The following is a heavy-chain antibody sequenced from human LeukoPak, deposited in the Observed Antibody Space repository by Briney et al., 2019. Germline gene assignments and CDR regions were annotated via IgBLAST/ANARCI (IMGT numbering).Heavy chain of an antibody. D-gene: IGHD4-23*01. Sequence: GGSLRLSCAASGFTFSSYTMNWVRQAPGKGLEWISSITTSSDYIYYADSVKGRFTISRDNAKNSLYLQMNSLRAEDTAVYYCASLSGNSLPDYWGQGTLVTVSS. CDR3: ASLSGNSLPDY. J-gene: IGHJ4*02. CDR2: ITTSSDYI. CDR1: GFTFSSYT. V-gene: IGHV3-21*01.